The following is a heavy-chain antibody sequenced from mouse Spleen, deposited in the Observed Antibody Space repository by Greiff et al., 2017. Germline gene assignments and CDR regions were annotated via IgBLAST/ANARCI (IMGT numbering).Heavy chain of an antibody. D-gene: IGHD4-1*01. V-gene: IGHV1-15*01. CDR3: TRGTAYFDV. Sequence: QVHVKQSGAELVRPGASVTLSCKASGYTFTDYEMHWVKQTPVHGLEWIGAIDPETGGTAYNQKFKGKAILTADKSSSTAYMELRSLTSEDSAVYYCTRGTAYFDVWGAGTTVTVSS. CDR1: GYTFTDYE. J-gene: IGHJ1*01. CDR2: IDPETGGT.